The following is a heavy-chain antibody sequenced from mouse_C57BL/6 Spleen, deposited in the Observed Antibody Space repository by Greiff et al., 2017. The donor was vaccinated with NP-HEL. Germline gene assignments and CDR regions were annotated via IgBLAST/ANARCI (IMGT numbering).Heavy chain of an antibody. Sequence: VQLKQSGPELVKPGASVKIPCKASGYTFTDYNMDWVKQSHGKSLEWIGDIIPNNGGTIYNQKFKGKATLTVDKSSSTAYMELRSLTSEDTAVYYCARRGSYYFDYWGQGTTLTVSS. J-gene: IGHJ2*01. CDR1: GYTFTDYN. CDR3: ARRGSYYFDY. V-gene: IGHV1-18*01. CDR2: IIPNNGGT.